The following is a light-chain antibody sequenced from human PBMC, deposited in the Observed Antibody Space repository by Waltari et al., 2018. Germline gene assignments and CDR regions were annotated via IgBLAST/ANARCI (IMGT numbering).Light chain of an antibody. CDR3: AAYTADSTYV. Sequence: HSALTQPASESGSPGQSITISCTGTRSHVGGYDFVSWYRQHPVKAPKVIIFDVTPRPSGISDRFSGSKSGNTASLTISGLQADDEADYYCAAYTADSTYVFGSGT. CDR2: DVT. CDR1: RSHVGGYDF. J-gene: IGLJ1*01. V-gene: IGLV2-14*03.